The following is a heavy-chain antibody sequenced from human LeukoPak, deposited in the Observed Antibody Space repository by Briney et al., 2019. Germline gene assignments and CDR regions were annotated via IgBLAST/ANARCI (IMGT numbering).Heavy chain of an antibody. CDR3: ARGKRVTMVRGVQYYFDY. J-gene: IGHJ4*02. D-gene: IGHD3-10*01. CDR1: GGSFSGYY. V-gene: IGHV4-34*01. Sequence: SETLSLTCAVYGGSFSGYYWSWIRQPPGKGLEWIGEINHSGSTNYNPSLKSRVTISVDTSKNQFSLKLSSVTAADTAVYYCARGKRVTMVRGVQYYFDYWGQGTLVTVSS. CDR2: INHSGST.